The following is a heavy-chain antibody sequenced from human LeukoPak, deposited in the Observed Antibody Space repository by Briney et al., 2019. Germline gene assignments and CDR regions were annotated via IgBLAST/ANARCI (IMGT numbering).Heavy chain of an antibody. Sequence: GGSLRLSCAASGFTVSSNYMSWVRQAPGKGLDWVSDIFSGRNTYYADSVKGRFTISTDNAKNTLDLQMNSLRCEYTAVYYCARTVPGYCSGGSCLGYWGQGTLVTVSS. J-gene: IGHJ4*02. CDR3: ARTVPGYCSGGSCLGY. CDR1: GFTVSSNY. D-gene: IGHD2-15*01. V-gene: IGHV3-66*01. CDR2: IFSGRNT.